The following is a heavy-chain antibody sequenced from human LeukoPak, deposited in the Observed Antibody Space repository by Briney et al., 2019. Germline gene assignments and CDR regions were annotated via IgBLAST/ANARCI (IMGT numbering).Heavy chain of an antibody. CDR2: IKQDGSEI. J-gene: IGHJ4*02. CDR1: GFTFSSYW. Sequence: GGPLRLSCAASGFTFSSYWMTWVRQAPGKGLEWVANIKQDGSEIYYVDSVKGRFTISRDNAKNALYLQMNSLRAEDTAVYYCARAPYYYDSDGCYFDYWGQGTLVTVSS. CDR3: ARAPYYYDSDGCYFDY. V-gene: IGHV3-7*01. D-gene: IGHD3-22*01.